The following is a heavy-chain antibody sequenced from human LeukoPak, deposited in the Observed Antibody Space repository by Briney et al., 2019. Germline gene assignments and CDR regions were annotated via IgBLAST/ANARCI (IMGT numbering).Heavy chain of an antibody. CDR2: INHSGST. D-gene: IGHD4-17*01. CDR1: GGSFSGYY. Sequence: KPSETLSLTCAVYGGSFSGYYWSWIRQPPGKGLEWIGEINHSGSTNYNPSLKSRVTISVDTSKNQFSLKLSSVTAADTAVYYCARGRYGPRAEYFQHWGQGTLVTVSS. J-gene: IGHJ1*01. V-gene: IGHV4-34*01. CDR3: ARGRYGPRAEYFQH.